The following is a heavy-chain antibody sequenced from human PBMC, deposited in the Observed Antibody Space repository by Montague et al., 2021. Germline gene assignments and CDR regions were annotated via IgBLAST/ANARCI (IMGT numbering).Heavy chain of an antibody. V-gene: IGHV3-21*01. CDR1: GFTFSTFG. J-gene: IGHJ4*02. Sequence: SLRLSCAASGFTFSTFGMDWVRQAPGKGLEWVSSIRGSSSDMFYADSVKGRFTISRDNAKKSLYLQMNSLRAEDTAIYYCARLASDGTNYWGQGTQVTVS. CDR2: IRGSSSDM. CDR3: ARLASDGTNY. D-gene: IGHD1-1*01.